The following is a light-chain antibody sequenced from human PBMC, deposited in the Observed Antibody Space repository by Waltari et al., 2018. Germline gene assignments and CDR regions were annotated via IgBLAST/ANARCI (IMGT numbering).Light chain of an antibody. CDR2: DVS. CDR1: SSDVGAYNY. Sequence: QSALTQPASVSGSPGQSITIPCTGTSSDVGAYNYVSWYQQHPGKAPKILIYDVSNRPSGCSNRFSGSKSGNTASLTISGLQAEDEADYYCSSYRRSNTLVFGGGTKVTVL. CDR3: SSYRRSNTLV. V-gene: IGLV2-14*03. J-gene: IGLJ2*01.